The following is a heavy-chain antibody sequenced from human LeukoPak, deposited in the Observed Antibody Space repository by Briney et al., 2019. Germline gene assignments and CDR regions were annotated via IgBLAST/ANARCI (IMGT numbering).Heavy chain of an antibody. J-gene: IGHJ4*02. D-gene: IGHD1-26*01. CDR1: GFTFSSYA. CDR2: ISGSGGST. CDR3: AKADSGIVGATTIYFDY. Sequence: GGSRRLSCAASGFTFSSYAMSWVRQAPGKGLEWVSAISGSGGSTYYADSVKGRFTISRDNSKNTLYLQMNSLRAEDTAVYYCAKADSGIVGATTIYFDYWGQGTLVTVSS. V-gene: IGHV3-23*01.